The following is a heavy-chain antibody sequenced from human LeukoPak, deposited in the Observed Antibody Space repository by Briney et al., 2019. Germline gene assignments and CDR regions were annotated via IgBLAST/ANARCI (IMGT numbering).Heavy chain of an antibody. D-gene: IGHD3-3*01. CDR2: ISGSGAST. V-gene: IGHV3-23*01. CDR1: GFTFNIYA. J-gene: IGHJ4*02. Sequence: PGGSLRLSCAASGFTFNIYAMNWVRQAPGKGLEWVSIISGSGASTYYADSVKGRFTISRDNSKNTLYLQMNSLRAEDTAVYYCAKDRRSGYYGSFDYWGQGTLVTVSS. CDR3: AKDRRSGYYGSFDY.